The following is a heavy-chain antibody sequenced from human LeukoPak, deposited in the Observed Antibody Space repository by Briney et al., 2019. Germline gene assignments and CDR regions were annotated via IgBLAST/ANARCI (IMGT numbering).Heavy chain of an antibody. J-gene: IGHJ5*02. CDR1: RFNLSAYT. Sequence: PGGSLRLSCAASRFNLSAYTMNWVRQAPGKGLEWVSSISSSSVYIYYADSVKGRFTISRDNAKNSVYLQMNSLRAEDTAVYYCARDANSGYNNEGGWFDPWGQGTLVTVSS. D-gene: IGHD5-12*01. CDR3: ARDANSGYNNEGGWFDP. V-gene: IGHV3-21*01. CDR2: ISSSSVYI.